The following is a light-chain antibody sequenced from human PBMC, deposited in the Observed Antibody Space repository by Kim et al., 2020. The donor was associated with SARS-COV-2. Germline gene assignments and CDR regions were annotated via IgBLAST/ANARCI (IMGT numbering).Light chain of an antibody. J-gene: IGKJ3*01. CDR3: QQYDDWPPVT. CDR2: AVS. V-gene: IGKV3-15*01. CDR1: QSVNNN. Sequence: EIVMTQSPATLSVSLGERATLSCRASQSVNNNRLAWYQQRPGQPPRLLIYAVSTTARGIPPWFSASGSGTEFTLTISSLQPEDIAVYYCQQYDDWPPVTFGPGTKVDIK.